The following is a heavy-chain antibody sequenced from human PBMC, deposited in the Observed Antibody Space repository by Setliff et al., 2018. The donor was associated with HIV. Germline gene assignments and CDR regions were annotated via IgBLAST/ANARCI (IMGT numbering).Heavy chain of an antibody. J-gene: IGHJ4*02. Sequence: ASVKVSCKASGGTFRSYPINWVRQAPGHGLEWMGVIIPFYDTPNYAQKFQGRVTITADKSTTTVYMELSSLGSEDTAVYYCARAYNVYDYRSDSSGYDYWGQGTLVTVSS. CDR2: IIPFYDTP. CDR3: ARAYNVYDYRSDSSGYDY. CDR1: GGTFRSYP. V-gene: IGHV1-69*06. D-gene: IGHD3-22*01.